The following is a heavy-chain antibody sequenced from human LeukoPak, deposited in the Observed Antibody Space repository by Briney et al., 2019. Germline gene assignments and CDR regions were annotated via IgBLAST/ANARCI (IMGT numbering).Heavy chain of an antibody. CDR2: ISSSGSTI. V-gene: IGHV3-48*03. CDR3: ARNDYGAFDI. J-gene: IGHJ3*02. Sequence: GGSLRLSCAASGFTFSSYETNWVRQAPGKGLEWVSYISSSGSTIYYADSVKGRFTISRDNAKNSLYLQMNSLRAEDTAVYYCARNDYGAFDIWGQGTMVTVSS. D-gene: IGHD4-17*01. CDR1: GFTFSSYE.